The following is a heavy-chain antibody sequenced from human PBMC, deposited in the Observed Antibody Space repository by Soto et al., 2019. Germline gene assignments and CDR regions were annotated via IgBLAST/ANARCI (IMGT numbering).Heavy chain of an antibody. J-gene: IGHJ4*02. V-gene: IGHV3-30*03. D-gene: IGHD3-10*01. CDR1: GFTFSKYG. CDR2: ISDDGVSK. Sequence: VGSLRLSCAASGFTFSKYGMHWVRQAPGKGLEWVAVISDDGVSKYYADSVQGRFTISRDNSESVVLLQMNSLRPDDTALYFCARAYYFGSGTSYTLYYWGQGTQVTV. CDR3: ARAYYFGSGTSYTLYY.